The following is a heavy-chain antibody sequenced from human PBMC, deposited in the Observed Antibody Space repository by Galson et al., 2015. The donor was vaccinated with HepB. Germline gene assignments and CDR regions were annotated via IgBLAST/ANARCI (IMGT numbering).Heavy chain of an antibody. CDR3: AREIEPREAATSNTMGWVD. Sequence: SLRLSCAASGFTFSSYAMHWVRQAPGKGLEWVAVISYDGSNKYYADSVKGRFTISRDNSKNTLYLQMNSLRAEDTAVYYCAREIEPREAATSNTMGWVDWGQGTLVTVSS. V-gene: IGHV3-30-3*01. J-gene: IGHJ4*02. CDR2: ISYDGSNK. D-gene: IGHD2-15*01. CDR1: GFTFSSYA.